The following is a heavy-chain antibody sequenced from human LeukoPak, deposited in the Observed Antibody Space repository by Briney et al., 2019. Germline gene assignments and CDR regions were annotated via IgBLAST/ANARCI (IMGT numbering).Heavy chain of an antibody. Sequence: GGSLRPXCAASGFTVSSNYMSWVRQAPGKGLEWVSVIYSGGSTYYADSVKGRFTTSRDNSKNTLYLQMNSLRAEDTAVYYCARDLGGDAFDIWGQGTMVTVSS. CDR2: IYSGGST. CDR3: ARDLGGDAFDI. CDR1: GFTVSSNY. D-gene: IGHD3-16*01. V-gene: IGHV3-53*01. J-gene: IGHJ3*02.